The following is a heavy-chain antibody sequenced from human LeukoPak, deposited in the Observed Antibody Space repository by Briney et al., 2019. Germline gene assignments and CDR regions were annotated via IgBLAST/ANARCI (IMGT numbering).Heavy chain of an antibody. Sequence: SETLPLTCTISGGSISSYYWSWIRQPAGKGLEWIGRMSTSGSTNYNPSLTSRVTMSVDKSKNQFSLNLNSVTAADTAVYFCARVNSSGSFHDYWGQGARVTVSS. D-gene: IGHD3-22*01. CDR2: MSTSGST. J-gene: IGHJ4*02. CDR3: ARVNSSGSFHDY. V-gene: IGHV4-4*07. CDR1: GGSISSYY.